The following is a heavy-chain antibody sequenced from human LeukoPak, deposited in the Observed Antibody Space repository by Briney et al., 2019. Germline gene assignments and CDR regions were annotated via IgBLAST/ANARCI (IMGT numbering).Heavy chain of an antibody. J-gene: IGHJ6*03. Sequence: GGSLRLSCVASGFTFSSYGMHWVRQAPGKGLERVAFIRYEGSNKYYADSVKGRFTISRDNYTNTLYLQMNSLRAEDTAVYYCAKNGVVVPADYYYYYYMDVWGKGTTVTVSS. CDR2: IRYEGSNK. CDR1: GFTFSSYG. D-gene: IGHD2-2*01. CDR3: AKNGVVVPADYYYYYYMDV. V-gene: IGHV3-30*02.